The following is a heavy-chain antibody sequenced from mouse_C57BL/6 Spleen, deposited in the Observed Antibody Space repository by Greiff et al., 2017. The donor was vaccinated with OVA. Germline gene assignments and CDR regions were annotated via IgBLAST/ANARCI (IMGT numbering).Heavy chain of an antibody. J-gene: IGHJ2*01. V-gene: IGHV5-16*01. Sequence: EVMLVESEGGLVQPGSSMKLSCTASGFTFSDYYMAWVRQVPEKGLEWVANINYDGSSTYYLDSLKSRFIISRDNAKNILYLQLSSLKSEDTATYYCARGELGKGDYFDYWGQGTTLTVSS. CDR2: INYDGSST. CDR1: GFTFSDYY. CDR3: ARGELGKGDYFDY. D-gene: IGHD4-1*01.